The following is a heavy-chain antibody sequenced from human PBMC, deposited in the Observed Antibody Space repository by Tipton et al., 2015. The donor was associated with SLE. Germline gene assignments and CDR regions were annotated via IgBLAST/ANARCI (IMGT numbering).Heavy chain of an antibody. CDR1: GGSFSGYY. J-gene: IGHJ4*02. CDR3: ARMRTTGNFDY. Sequence: TLSLTCAVYGGSFSGYYWSWIGQPPGKGLEWMGEINHSGITNYNPSLKSRVTVSVDTSKNQFSLKLSSVTAPDTAVYYCARMRTTGNFDYWGQGTLVTVSS. CDR2: INHSGIT. V-gene: IGHV4-34*01. D-gene: IGHD4-17*01.